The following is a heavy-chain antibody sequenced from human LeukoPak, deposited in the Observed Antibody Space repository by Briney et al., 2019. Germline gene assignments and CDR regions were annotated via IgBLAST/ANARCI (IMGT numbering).Heavy chain of an antibody. D-gene: IGHD5-18*01. V-gene: IGHV3-15*01. CDR3: AKRTRGYSYGTLDY. CDR1: GLTFSNAW. J-gene: IGHJ4*02. CDR2: VKSKTDGGTT. Sequence: KPGGSLRLSCAASGLTFSNAWMSWVRQAPGKGLEWVGRVKSKTDGGTTDHAAPVKGRFTISRDDSKNTLYLQMNSLKTEDTAVYYCAKRTRGYSYGTLDYWGQGTLVTVSS.